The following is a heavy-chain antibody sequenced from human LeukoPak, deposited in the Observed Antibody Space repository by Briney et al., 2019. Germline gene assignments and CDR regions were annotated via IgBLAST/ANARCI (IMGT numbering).Heavy chain of an antibody. CDR3: AREGGFYRPLDY. CDR1: GGSISATNW. CDR2: VHLNGRS. J-gene: IGHJ4*02. D-gene: IGHD2/OR15-2a*01. V-gene: IGHV4-4*02. Sequence: SETLSLTCDVSGGSISATNWWTWVRKPPGGGLEWIGEVHLNGRSHYSPSLESRVTMSADMSENHISLHLTSVTAADTAVYYCAREGGFYRPLDYTGPGTLVIVSS.